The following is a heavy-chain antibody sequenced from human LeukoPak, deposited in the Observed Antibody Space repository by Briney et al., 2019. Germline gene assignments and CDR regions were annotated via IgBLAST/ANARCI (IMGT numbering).Heavy chain of an antibody. J-gene: IGHJ4*02. CDR1: GGSISSSSYY. V-gene: IGHV4-39*01. CDR3: ATLPLYDYVWGSYMC. D-gene: IGHD3-16*01. Sequence: SETLSLTCTVSGGSISSSSYYWGWIRQPPGKGLEWIGSIYYSGSTYYDPSLKSRVTISVDTSKNQFSLKLGSVTAADTAVYYCATLPLYDYVWGSYMCWGQGTLVTVSS. CDR2: IYYSGST.